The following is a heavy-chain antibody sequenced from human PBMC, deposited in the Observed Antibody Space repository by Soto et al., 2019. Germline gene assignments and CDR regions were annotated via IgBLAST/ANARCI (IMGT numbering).Heavy chain of an antibody. CDR1: GFTFSNCG. Sequence: EVQLVESGGGLVQPGGSLRLSCAASGFTFSNCGMNWVRQTPGKGLEWVSYISDSGATKHYADSVKGRFTISRDNGKDSLYLQMNSLRAEDTAVYYCARESEDLTSNFDYWGQGTLVTVSS. CDR3: ARESEDLTSNFDY. V-gene: IGHV3-48*01. J-gene: IGHJ4*02. CDR2: ISDSGATK.